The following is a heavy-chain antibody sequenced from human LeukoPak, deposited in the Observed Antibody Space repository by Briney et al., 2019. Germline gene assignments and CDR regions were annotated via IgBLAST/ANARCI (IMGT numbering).Heavy chain of an antibody. D-gene: IGHD3-22*01. CDR1: GGSMSSSSYY. CDR2: IYYSGST. J-gene: IGHJ5*02. V-gene: IGHV4-39*01. CDR3: ARHEIDSSGYYYEFNWFDP. Sequence: PSETLSLTCTVSGGSMSSSSYYWGWIRKPPGQGLEWIGSIYYSGSTYYNPSLKSRVTICVDTSKNQFSLKLSSVTAADTAVYYCARHEIDSSGYYYEFNWFDPWGQGTLVTVSS.